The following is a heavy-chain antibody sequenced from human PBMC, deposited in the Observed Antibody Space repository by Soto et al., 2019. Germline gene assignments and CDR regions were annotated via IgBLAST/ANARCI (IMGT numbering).Heavy chain of an antibody. CDR3: AREREIFGVVSAFDI. J-gene: IGHJ3*02. CDR2: ISYDGSNK. V-gene: IGHV3-30*04. Sequence: GGSLILSCAASGFTFSSYAMHWVRQAPGKGLEWVAVISYDGSNKYYADSVKGRFTISRDNSKNTLYLQMNSLRAEDTAVYYCAREREIFGVVSAFDIWGQGTMVTVSS. D-gene: IGHD3-3*01. CDR1: GFTFSSYA.